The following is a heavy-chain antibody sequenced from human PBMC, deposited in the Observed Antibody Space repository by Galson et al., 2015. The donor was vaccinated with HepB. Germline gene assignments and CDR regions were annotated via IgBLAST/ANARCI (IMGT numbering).Heavy chain of an antibody. J-gene: IGHJ4*02. CDR1: GFTFTNAW. V-gene: IGHV3-15*01. Sequence: SLRLSCAASGFTFTNAWMTWARQAPGKGLEWVGRIKSKTHGGTTDYAAPVKGTFTTSRDDSKNTLYLQMNSLKTEDTAVYYCTTWNWNDEDYWGRGTLVTVSS. CDR3: TTWNWNDEDY. D-gene: IGHD1-1*01. CDR2: IKSKTHGGTT.